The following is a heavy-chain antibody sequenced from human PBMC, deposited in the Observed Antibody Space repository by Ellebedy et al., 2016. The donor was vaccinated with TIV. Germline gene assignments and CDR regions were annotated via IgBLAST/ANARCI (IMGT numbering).Heavy chain of an antibody. CDR2: ITPMFGTA. J-gene: IGHJ4*02. V-gene: IGHV1-69*13. CDR1: GGIFSKYA. CDR3: ARDCGVDTSGYYFFY. D-gene: IGHD3-22*01. Sequence: SVKVSXKASGGIFSKYAISWVRQAPGQGLEWMGGITPMFGTANYAQKFQGRVTITADQSTSTAYMELSSLRSEDTAMYYCARDCGVDTSGYYFFYWGQGTLVTVFS.